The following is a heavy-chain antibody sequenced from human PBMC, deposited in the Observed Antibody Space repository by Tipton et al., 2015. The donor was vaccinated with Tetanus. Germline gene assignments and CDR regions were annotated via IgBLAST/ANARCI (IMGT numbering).Heavy chain of an antibody. CDR1: GYIFTNYG. J-gene: IGHJ4*02. V-gene: IGHV7-4-1*02. CDR3: AKRRYGHFDY. D-gene: IGHD4-17*01. CDR2: INTNFENP. Sequence: QLVQSGSELKKPGASVKISCKASGYIFTNYGMNWVRQAPGQGLEWVGSINTNFENPTYAQEFTGRFVLSLDKAVSTAYLQISSLKAEDTAIYYCAKRRYGHFDYWGQGTLVTVSS.